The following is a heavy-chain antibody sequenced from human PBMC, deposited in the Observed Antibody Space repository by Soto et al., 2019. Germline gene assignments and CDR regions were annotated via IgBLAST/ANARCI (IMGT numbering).Heavy chain of an antibody. Sequence: QVQLQESGPGLVKPSQTLSLTCTVSGGSMSSSDYYWSWIRQHPGKGLEWIGFISYSGSTYYNPSPNSRLTMSVDTSKNQFSLKLSSVTAADTAVYYCATVPVTGVGHFDHWGQGTLVTVSS. CDR2: ISYSGST. CDR3: ATVPVTGVGHFDH. D-gene: IGHD6-19*01. CDR1: GGSMSSSDYY. V-gene: IGHV4-31*03. J-gene: IGHJ4*02.